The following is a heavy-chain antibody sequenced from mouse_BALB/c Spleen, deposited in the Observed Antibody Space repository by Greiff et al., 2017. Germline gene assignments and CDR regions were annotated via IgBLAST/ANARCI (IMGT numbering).Heavy chain of an antibody. J-gene: IGHJ4*01. V-gene: IGHV5-17*02. CDR1: GFTFSSFG. Sequence: EVKVVESGGGLVQPGGSRKLSCAASGFTFSSFGMHWVRQAPEKGLEWVAYISSGSSTIYYADTVKGRFTISRDNPKNTLFLQMTSLRSEDTAMYYCARGDYDTGYAMDYWGQGTSVTVSS. CDR3: ARGDYDTGYAMDY. D-gene: IGHD2-4*01. CDR2: ISSGSSTI.